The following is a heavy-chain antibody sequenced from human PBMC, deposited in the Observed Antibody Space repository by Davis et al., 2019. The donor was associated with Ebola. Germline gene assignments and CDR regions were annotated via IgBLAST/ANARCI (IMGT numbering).Heavy chain of an antibody. D-gene: IGHD4-17*01. CDR1: GYSFTSYW. V-gene: IGHV5-51*01. Sequence: GESLKISCKGSGYSFTSYWIGWVRQMPGKGPEWMGVIYSGDSDTRYSPSFQGQVTISADKSISTAYLQWSSLKASDTAMYYCARLNPPATTFDYWGQGTLVTVSS. CDR2: IYSGDSDT. CDR3: ARLNPPATTFDY. J-gene: IGHJ4*02.